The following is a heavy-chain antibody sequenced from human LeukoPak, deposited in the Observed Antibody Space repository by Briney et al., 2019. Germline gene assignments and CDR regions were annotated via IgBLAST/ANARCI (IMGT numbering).Heavy chain of an antibody. CDR3: ASRGVEQLVRKAFDY. D-gene: IGHD6-13*01. CDR1: GGSFSGYY. J-gene: IGHJ4*02. Sequence: PSETLSLTCAVYGGSFSGYYWSWIRQPPGKGLEWIGEINHSGSTNYNPPLKSRVTISVDTSKNQFSLKLSSVTAADTAVYYCASRGVEQLVRKAFDYWGQGTLVTVSS. V-gene: IGHV4-34*01. CDR2: INHSGST.